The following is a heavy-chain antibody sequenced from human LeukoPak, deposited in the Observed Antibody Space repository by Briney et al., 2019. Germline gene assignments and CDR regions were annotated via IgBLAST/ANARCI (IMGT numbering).Heavy chain of an antibody. J-gene: IGHJ6*02. CDR2: IIPLLGIA. CDR3: ARGTYGMDV. D-gene: IGHD1-1*01. Sequence: GASVNVSCKASGCTLSSYTISWVRQAPGQGLEWMGRIIPLLGIANYAQKFQGRVTITADKSKSAAYMELSRLRSEDTAVYCCARGTYGMDVWGQGTTVTVSS. V-gene: IGHV1-69*02. CDR1: GCTLSSYT.